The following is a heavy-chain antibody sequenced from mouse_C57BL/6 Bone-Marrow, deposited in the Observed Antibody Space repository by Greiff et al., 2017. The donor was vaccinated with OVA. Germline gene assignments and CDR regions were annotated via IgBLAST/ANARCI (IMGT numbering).Heavy chain of an antibody. V-gene: IGHV5-4*03. J-gene: IGHJ2*01. D-gene: IGHD2-3*01. Sequence: EVKVVESGGGLVKPGGSLKLSCAASGFTFSSYAMSWVRQTPEKRLEWVATISDGGSYTYYPDNVKGRFTISRDNAKNNLYLQMSHLKSEDTAMYYCARVGYDGYSYWGQGTTLTVSS. CDR2: ISDGGSYT. CDR1: GFTFSSYA. CDR3: ARVGYDGYSY.